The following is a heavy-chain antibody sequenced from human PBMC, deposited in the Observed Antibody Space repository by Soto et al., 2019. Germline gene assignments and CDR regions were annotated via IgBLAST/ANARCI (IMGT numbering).Heavy chain of an antibody. D-gene: IGHD1-7*01. J-gene: IGHJ6*02. CDR3: AREGLTGTIGLYYYYGMDV. CDR1: GGSISSYY. CDR2: IYYSGST. V-gene: IGHV4-59*01. Sequence: QVQLQESGPGLVKPSETLSLTCTVSGGSISSYYWSWIRQPPGKGLEWIGYIYYSGSTNYNPSLTSRVTISVDTSKNQFSLKPSSVTAADTAVYYCAREGLTGTIGLYYYYGMDVWGQGTTVTVSS.